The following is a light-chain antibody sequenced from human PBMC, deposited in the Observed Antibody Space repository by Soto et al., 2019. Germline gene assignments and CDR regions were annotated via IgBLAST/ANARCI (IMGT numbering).Light chain of an antibody. CDR3: QQYESFPRT. J-gene: IGKJ1*01. CDR2: KAS. Sequence: DTQMTQSPSTLSASGGDRVTITCRASQSINNYLAWYQQKPGKAPKLLIYKASTLESGVPSRFSGSGSGTEFTLSISSLQPDDFATYYCQQYESFPRTFGQGTKVEIK. V-gene: IGKV1-5*03. CDR1: QSINNY.